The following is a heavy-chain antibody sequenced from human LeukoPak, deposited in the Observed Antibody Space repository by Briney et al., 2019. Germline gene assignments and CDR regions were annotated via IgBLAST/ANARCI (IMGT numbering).Heavy chain of an antibody. V-gene: IGHV3-23*01. Sequence: PGGSLRLSCLASGFTFSSYAMDWVRQAPGQGLQWVSGISGGGGSTYYADSVKGRFTISRDNAKNSLYLQMNSLRAEDTAVYYCARDQYGDPYYYDSSGYYYAGGFDYWGQGALVTVSS. CDR1: GFTFSSYA. J-gene: IGHJ4*02. D-gene: IGHD3-22*01. CDR3: ARDQYGDPYYYDSSGYYYAGGFDY. CDR2: ISGGGGST.